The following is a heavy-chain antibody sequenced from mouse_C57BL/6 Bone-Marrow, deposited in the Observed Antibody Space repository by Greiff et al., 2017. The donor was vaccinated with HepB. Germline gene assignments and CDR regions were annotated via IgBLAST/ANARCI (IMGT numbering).Heavy chain of an antibody. CDR1: GFTFSDYG. Sequence: EVNVVESGGGLVKPGGSLKLSCAASGFTFSDYGMHWVRQAPEKGLEWVAYISSGSSTIYYADTVKGRFTISRDNAKNTLFLQMTSLRSEDTAMYYCARCYYDYGYYYAMDYWGQGTSVTVSS. CDR3: ARCYYDYGYYYAMDY. D-gene: IGHD2-4*01. J-gene: IGHJ4*01. V-gene: IGHV5-17*01. CDR2: ISSGSSTI.